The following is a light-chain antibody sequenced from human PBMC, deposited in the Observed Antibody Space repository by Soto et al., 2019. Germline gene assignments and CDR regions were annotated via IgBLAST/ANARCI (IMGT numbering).Light chain of an antibody. Sequence: EIVLTQSPGTLSLSPGERATLSCRASQSVSSSYLAWYQQKPGQAPRPLIYGASSRAIGIPDRFSGSGSGTDFTLTISRLEPEDFSVYYCQHYGSSPCTFGQGTKVEIK. CDR3: QHYGSSPCT. J-gene: IGKJ1*01. CDR2: GAS. CDR1: QSVSSSY. V-gene: IGKV3-20*01.